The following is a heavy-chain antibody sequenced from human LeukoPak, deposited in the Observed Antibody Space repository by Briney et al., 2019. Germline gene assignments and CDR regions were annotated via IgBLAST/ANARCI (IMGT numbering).Heavy chain of an antibody. D-gene: IGHD2-15*01. V-gene: IGHV1-2*02. J-gene: IGHJ4*02. Sequence: GASLKVSCKASGYTFTGYYIHWVRLAPGQGLAWMGRINSNNGVSNYAQRFQGRVTMTRDTSISTAYMELSGLTSDDTAEYYCARRFCTGGSCYPDYWGQGTLVTVSS. CDR3: ARRFCTGGSCYPDY. CDR1: GYTFTGYY. CDR2: INSNNGVS.